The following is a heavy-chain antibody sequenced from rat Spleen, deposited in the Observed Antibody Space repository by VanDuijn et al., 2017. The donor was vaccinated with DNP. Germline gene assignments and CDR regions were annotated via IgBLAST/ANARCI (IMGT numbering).Heavy chain of an antibody. Sequence: EVQLVESGGGLVQPGRSLKLSCAASGFTFSDYNMAWVRQAPKKGLEWVATISYDGSSTYYRDSVKGRFPISRDNAKSTLYPQMDSLRSEDTATYYGARHNNYCYFDFWGPGTMVTVSS. V-gene: IGHV5-7*01. CDR2: ISYDGSST. CDR1: GFTFSDYN. D-gene: IGHD1-10*01. J-gene: IGHJ1*01. CDR3: ARHNNYCYFDF.